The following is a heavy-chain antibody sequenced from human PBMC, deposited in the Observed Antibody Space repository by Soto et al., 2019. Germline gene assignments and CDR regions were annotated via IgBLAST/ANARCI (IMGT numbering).Heavy chain of an antibody. D-gene: IGHD4-17*01. CDR3: ARTSNGDNYFDH. V-gene: IGHV3-53*02. Sequence: EVQLVATGGGLIQPGGSLRLSCAASGFTVSNSYMSWVRQAPGKGLEWVSVIYSGGSTYYADSVKGRFTVSRDNSKNTVYLQMNSPRAEDTAVYYCARTSNGDNYFDHWGQGTLVTVSS. CDR1: GFTVSNSY. J-gene: IGHJ4*02. CDR2: IYSGGST.